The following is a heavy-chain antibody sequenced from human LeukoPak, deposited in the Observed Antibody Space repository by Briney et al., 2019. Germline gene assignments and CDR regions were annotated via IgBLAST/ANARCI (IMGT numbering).Heavy chain of an antibody. J-gene: IGHJ4*02. CDR1: SGSLSNYY. V-gene: IGHV4-59*01. D-gene: IGHD3-9*01. CDR2: FFYGGSGST. CDR3: ARGDVLTP. Sequence: PSETLSLTCTVSSGSLSNYYWNWIRQPPGKGLEWLGYFFYGGSGSTNHNPSLKSRVTISVDTSKNQFSLKLTSVTAEDTAVYYCARGDVLTPWGQGTLVTVSS.